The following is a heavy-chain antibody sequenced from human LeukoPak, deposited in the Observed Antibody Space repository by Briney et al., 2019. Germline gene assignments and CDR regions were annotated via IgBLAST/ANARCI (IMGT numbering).Heavy chain of an antibody. CDR2: SIPIFGTA. Sequence: SVKVSCKASGGTFSSYAISWVRQAPGQGLEWMGGSIPIFGTANYAQKFQGRVTITTDESTSTAYMELSSLRSEDTAVYYCARGYCSSTSCLGRAFDIWGQGTMVTVSS. CDR1: GGTFSSYA. CDR3: ARGYCSSTSCLGRAFDI. V-gene: IGHV1-69*05. J-gene: IGHJ3*02. D-gene: IGHD2-2*01.